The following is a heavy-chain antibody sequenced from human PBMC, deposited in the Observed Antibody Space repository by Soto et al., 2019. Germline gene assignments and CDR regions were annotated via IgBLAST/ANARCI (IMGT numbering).Heavy chain of an antibody. V-gene: IGHV1-46*01. Sequence: GASVKVSCKASGYTFTSYYMHSVRQAPGQGLEWMGIINPSGGSTSYAQKFQGRVTMTRDTSTSTVYMELSSLRSEDTAVYYCARGGSNNSSRYYDPTYSYWGQGTLVTVS. CDR2: INPSGGST. CDR1: GYTFTSYY. CDR3: ARGGSNNSSRYYDPTYSY. J-gene: IGHJ4*02. D-gene: IGHD3-22*01.